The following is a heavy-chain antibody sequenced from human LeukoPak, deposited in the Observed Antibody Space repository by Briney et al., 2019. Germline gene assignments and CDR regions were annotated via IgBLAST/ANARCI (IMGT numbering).Heavy chain of an antibody. D-gene: IGHD2-2*01. J-gene: IGHJ6*03. CDR2: ISSSGSTI. CDR3: ARGCSSTRCYEAAYYYYYMDV. Sequence: PGGSLRLSCAASGFTFSSYEMNWVRQAPGKGLEWVSFISSSGSTIYNADSVKGRFTISRDNAKNSLYLQMNSLRAEDTAVYYCARGCSSTRCYEAAYYYYYMDVWGKGTTVTVSS. CDR1: GFTFSSYE. V-gene: IGHV3-48*03.